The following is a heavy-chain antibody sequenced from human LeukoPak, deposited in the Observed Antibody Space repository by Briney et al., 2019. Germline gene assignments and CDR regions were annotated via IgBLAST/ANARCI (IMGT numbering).Heavy chain of an antibody. Sequence: SVKVSYKASGYTFTSYYLHLVQQAPRQALEWISIINPSVASTSYEQKFQGRVNMTSDKSTSRVYMELSSLSSEETAVYYCARGIVTAAGTGGWYFDYWGQGTLVTVSS. CDR2: INPSVAST. CDR1: GYTFTSYY. J-gene: IGHJ4*02. D-gene: IGHD6-13*01. V-gene: IGHV1-46*01. CDR3: ARGIVTAAGTGGWYFDY.